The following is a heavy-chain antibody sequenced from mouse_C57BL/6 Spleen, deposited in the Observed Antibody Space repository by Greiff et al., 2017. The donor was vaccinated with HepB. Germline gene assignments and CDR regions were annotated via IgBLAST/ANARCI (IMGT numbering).Heavy chain of an antibody. CDR2: IYPGDGDT. V-gene: IGHV1-82*01. CDR3: AREGLLWDV. CDR1: GYAFSSSW. J-gene: IGHJ1*03. D-gene: IGHD2-1*01. Sequence: VQLQQSGPELVKPGASVKISCKASGYAFSSSWMNWVKQRPGKGLEWIGRIYPGDGDTNYNGKFKGKATLTADKSSSTAYMQLSSLTSEDSAVYFCAREGLLWDVWGTGTTVTVSS.